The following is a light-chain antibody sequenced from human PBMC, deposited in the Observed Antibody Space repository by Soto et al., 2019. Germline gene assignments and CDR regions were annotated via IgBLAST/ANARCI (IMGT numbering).Light chain of an antibody. CDR3: GADHGSGSNFVYV. V-gene: IGLV9-49*01. CDR2: VGTGGIVG. Sequence: QSVLTQPPSASAXXXXSVTXXXXXSSGYSNYKVDWYQQRPGKGPRFVMRVGTGGIVGSKGDGIPDRFSVLGSGLDRYLTIKNIQEEDESDYHCGADHGSGSNFVYVFGTGTKVTVL. J-gene: IGLJ1*01. CDR1: SGYSNYK.